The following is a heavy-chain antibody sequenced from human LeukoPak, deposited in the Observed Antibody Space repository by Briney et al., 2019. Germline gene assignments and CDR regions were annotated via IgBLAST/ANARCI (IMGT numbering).Heavy chain of an antibody. V-gene: IGHV1-2*02. Sequence: ASVKVSCKASGYTFTGYYMHWVRQAPGQGLEWMGWINPNSDGTNYAQKFQGRVTMTRDTSISTAYMELSRLRSDDTAVYYCARDKGIAGSNWFDPWGQGTLVTVSS. D-gene: IGHD6-13*01. CDR2: INPNSDGT. CDR1: GYTFTGYY. J-gene: IGHJ5*02. CDR3: ARDKGIAGSNWFDP.